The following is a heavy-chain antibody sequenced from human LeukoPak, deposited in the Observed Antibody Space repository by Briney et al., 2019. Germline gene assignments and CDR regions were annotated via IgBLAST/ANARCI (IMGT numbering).Heavy chain of an antibody. CDR3: AREDCSSTSCYVYWFDP. V-gene: IGHV1-69*13. CDR2: IIPIFGTA. J-gene: IGHJ5*02. Sequence: SVKASCKASGGTFSSYAIRWVRQAPGQGLEWMGGIIPIFGTANYAQKFQGRVTITADESTSTAYMELSSLRSEDTAEYYCAREDCSSTSCYVYWFDPWGQGTLVTVSS. D-gene: IGHD2-2*01. CDR1: GGTFSSYA.